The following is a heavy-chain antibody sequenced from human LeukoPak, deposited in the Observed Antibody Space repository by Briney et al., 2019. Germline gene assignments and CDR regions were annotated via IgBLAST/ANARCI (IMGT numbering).Heavy chain of an antibody. CDR1: GFSFSGHW. CDR3: ARGPNSNWSGLDF. D-gene: IGHD6-6*01. Sequence: GRSLRLSCTASGFSFSGHWMHWARQLPGKGLVWVSRISPTGSTTSYADSVKGRFTVSRDNAKNTLYLQVNNLRAEDTAVYYCARGPNSNWSGLDFWGQGTLLTVSS. J-gene: IGHJ4*02. CDR2: ISPTGSTT. V-gene: IGHV3-74*01.